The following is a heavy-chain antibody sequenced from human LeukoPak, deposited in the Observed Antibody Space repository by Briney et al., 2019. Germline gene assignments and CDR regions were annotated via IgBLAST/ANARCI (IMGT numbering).Heavy chain of an antibody. D-gene: IGHD1-26*01. CDR3: ARSLKRELLRTYFDY. V-gene: IGHV3-30*03. CDR2: ISYDGSNK. CDR1: GFTFSSYA. Sequence: GGSLRLSCAASGFTFSSYAMHWVRQAPGKGLEWVAVISYDGSNKYYADFVKGRFTISRDNSKNTLYLQMNSLRAEDTAVCYCARSLKRELLRTYFDYWGQGTLVTVSS. J-gene: IGHJ4*02.